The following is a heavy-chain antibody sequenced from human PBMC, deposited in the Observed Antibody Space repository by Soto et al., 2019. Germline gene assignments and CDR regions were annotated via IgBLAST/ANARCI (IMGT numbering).Heavy chain of an antibody. J-gene: IGHJ5*02. Sequence: SETLSHTCAVSGGSISSGDYYWSWIRQPPGKGLEWIGEINHSGSTNYNPSLKSRVTISVDTSKNQFSLKLSSVTAADTAVYYCATYYYDSSGQDWFDPWGQGTLVTVSS. V-gene: IGHV4-34*01. CDR3: ATYYYDSSGQDWFDP. CDR1: GGSISSGDYY. CDR2: INHSGST. D-gene: IGHD3-22*01.